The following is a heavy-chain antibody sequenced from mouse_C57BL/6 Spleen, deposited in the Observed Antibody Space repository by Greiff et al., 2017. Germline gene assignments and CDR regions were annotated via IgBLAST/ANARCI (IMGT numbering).Heavy chain of an antibody. D-gene: IGHD2-3*01. V-gene: IGHV1-64*01. CDR3: ASDGYRDFDY. Sequence: VQLQQPGAELVKPGASVKLSCKASGYTFTSYWMHWVKQRPGQGLAWIGMIHPNSGSTNYNEKFESKATLTVDKSSSTAYMQLSSLTSEDSAVYNSASDGYRDFDYWGQGTTRTVSA. CDR1: GYTFTSYW. J-gene: IGHJ2*01. CDR2: IHPNSGST.